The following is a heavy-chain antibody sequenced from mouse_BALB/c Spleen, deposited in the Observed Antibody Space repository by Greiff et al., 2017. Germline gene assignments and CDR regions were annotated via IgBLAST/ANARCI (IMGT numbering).Heavy chain of an antibody. Sequence: EVQLQQSGPELMKPGASVKISCKASGYSFTSYYMHWVKQSHGKSLEWIGYIDPFNGGTSYNQKFKGKATLTVDKSSSTAYMHLSSLTSEDSAVYYCASPLSMDYWGQGTSVTVSS. CDR2: IDPFNGGT. V-gene: IGHV1-28*01. J-gene: IGHJ4*01. D-gene: IGHD6-5*01. CDR3: ASPLSMDY. CDR1: GYSFTSYY.